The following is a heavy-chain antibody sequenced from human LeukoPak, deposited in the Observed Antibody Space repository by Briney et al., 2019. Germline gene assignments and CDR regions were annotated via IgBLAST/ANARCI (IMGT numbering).Heavy chain of an antibody. Sequence: PSETLSLTCTVSGGSISSGSYYWSWIRQPAGKGLKWIERIYANGSTNCNPSLNSRVTISVDTSNNQFSLTLSSVTAADTAVYYCARGVAQSIAAAGTILSFDYWGQGTLVTVSS. V-gene: IGHV4-61*02. CDR2: IYANGST. CDR3: ARGVAQSIAAAGTILSFDY. D-gene: IGHD6-13*01. CDR1: GGSISSGSYY. J-gene: IGHJ4*02.